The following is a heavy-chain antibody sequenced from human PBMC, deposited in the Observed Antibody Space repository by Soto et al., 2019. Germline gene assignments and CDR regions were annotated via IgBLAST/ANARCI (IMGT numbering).Heavy chain of an antibody. CDR2: ISSSSSYT. Sequence: PVGSLRLSCASSVFTFSDYYMGCIRQAPGKGLEWVSYISSSSSYTNYADSVKGRFTISRDNAKNSLYLQMNSLRAEDTAVYYCARGVSFYGMEVWGQGTTVIVSS. CDR3: ARGVSFYGMEV. J-gene: IGHJ6*01. V-gene: IGHV3-11*06. CDR1: VFTFSDYY.